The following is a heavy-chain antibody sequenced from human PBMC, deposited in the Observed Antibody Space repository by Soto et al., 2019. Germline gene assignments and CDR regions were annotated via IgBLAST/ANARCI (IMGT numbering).Heavy chain of an antibody. D-gene: IGHD1-1*01. CDR3: GEGWKDF. J-gene: IGHJ4*02. Sequence: EVQVVESGGDLVKPGGSLRLSCVTSGFMFSSAWMNWVRQAPGKGLEWVGRIKSKRDGGARDYAEPVKGRFSISRDDSKNTVFLQMNSLRAEDTAVYYCGEGWKDFWGQGTLVTVSS. CDR1: GFMFSSAW. CDR2: IKSKRDGGAR. V-gene: IGHV3-15*01.